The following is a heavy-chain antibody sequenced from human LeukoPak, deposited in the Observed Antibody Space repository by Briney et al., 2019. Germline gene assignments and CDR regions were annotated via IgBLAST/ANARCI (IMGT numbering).Heavy chain of an antibody. J-gene: IGHJ4*02. CDR2: IYYSGST. CDR1: GGSISSGAYY. CDR3: ASITMVRGVNY. D-gene: IGHD3-10*01. V-gene: IGHV4-30-4*08. Sequence: SETLSLTCTVSGGSISSGAYYWSWIRQPPGKGLEWIGYIYYSGSTCYNPSLKSRVTISVDTSKNQFSLKLSSVTAADTAVYYCASITMVRGVNYWGQGTLVTVSS.